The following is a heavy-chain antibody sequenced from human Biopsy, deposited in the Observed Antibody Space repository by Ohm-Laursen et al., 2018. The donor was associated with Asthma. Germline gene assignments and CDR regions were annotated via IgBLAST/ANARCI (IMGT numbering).Heavy chain of an antibody. CDR2: IMTVFGTT. CDR3: ARCQVGYSSGWSLLLKKIYYPGMDV. V-gene: IGHV1-69*01. CDR1: GGTFSNFA. D-gene: IGHD6-19*01. J-gene: IGHJ6*02. Sequence: SSVKVSCKAPGGTFSNFAISWVRQARGQGLEWLGGIMTVFGTTNYAQKFQGRVTITADESTSTAYMEVTSLRSEDTAIYYCARCQVGYSSGWSLLLKKIYYPGMDVWGQGTAVTVSS.